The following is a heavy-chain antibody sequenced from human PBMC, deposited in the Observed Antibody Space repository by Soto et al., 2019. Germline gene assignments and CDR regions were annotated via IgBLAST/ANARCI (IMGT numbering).Heavy chain of an antibody. D-gene: IGHD3-9*01. Sequence: PSETLSLTCTVSGGSISSSSYYWGWIRQPPGQGLEYIGYIYYSGSTNYTPSLKSRVTISVDTSKNQFSLKLNSVTAADTAVYYCARHRTGLDSWGQGTLVTVSS. CDR2: IYYSGST. V-gene: IGHV4-39*01. J-gene: IGHJ4*02. CDR3: ARHRTGLDS. CDR1: GGSISSSSYY.